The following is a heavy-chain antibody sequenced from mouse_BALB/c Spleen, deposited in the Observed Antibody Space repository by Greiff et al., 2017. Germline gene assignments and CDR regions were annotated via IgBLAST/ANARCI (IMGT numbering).Heavy chain of an antibody. D-gene: IGHD1-1*01. Sequence: VKVVESGPGLVAPSQSLSITCTVSGFSLTSYGVHWVRQPPGKGLEWLGVIWAGGSTNYNSALMSRLSISKDNSKSQVFLKMNSLQTDDTAMYYCARDRGYGSSWFAYWGQGTLVTVSA. V-gene: IGHV2-9*02. CDR2: IWAGGST. CDR3: ARDRGYGSSWFAY. CDR1: GFSLTSYG. J-gene: IGHJ3*01.